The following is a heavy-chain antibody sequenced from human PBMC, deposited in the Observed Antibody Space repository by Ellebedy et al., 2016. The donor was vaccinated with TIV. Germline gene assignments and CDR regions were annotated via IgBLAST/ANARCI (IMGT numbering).Heavy chain of an antibody. CDR1: GYSFTSYW. CDR3: ASPPRYSSSWYIY. Sequence: PGGSLRLSCKGSGYSFTSYWIGWVRQMPGKGLEWMGIIYPGDSDTRYSPSFQGQVTISADKSISTAYLQWSSLKASDTAMYYCASPPRYSSSWYIYWGQGTLVTVSS. CDR2: IYPGDSDT. J-gene: IGHJ4*02. V-gene: IGHV5-51*01. D-gene: IGHD6-13*01.